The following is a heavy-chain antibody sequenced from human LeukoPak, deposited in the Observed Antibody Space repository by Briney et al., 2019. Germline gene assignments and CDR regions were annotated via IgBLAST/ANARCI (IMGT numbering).Heavy chain of an antibody. Sequence: SETVSLTCTVSGDFISTYHWSWIRQPAGKGLEWIGRIYTSGSTNYNPSLKSRVTISVDTSKNQFSLKLSSVTAADTAVYYCARRGGGPLDFWSGYFDYWGQGTLVTVSS. V-gene: IGHV4-4*07. CDR3: ARRGGGPLDFWSGYFDY. CDR1: GDFISTYH. D-gene: IGHD3-3*01. J-gene: IGHJ4*02. CDR2: IYTSGST.